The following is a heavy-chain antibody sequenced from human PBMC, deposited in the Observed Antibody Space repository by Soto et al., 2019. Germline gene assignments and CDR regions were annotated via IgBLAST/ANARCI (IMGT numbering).Heavy chain of an antibody. V-gene: IGHV4-34*01. CDR2: INHSGST. D-gene: IGHD3-22*01. CDR3: ASTDYDSSGYFL. J-gene: IGHJ4*02. Sequence: SETLSLTCAVYGGSFSGYYWSWIRQPPGKGLEWIGEINHSGSTNYNPSLKSRVTISVDTSKDQFSLKLSSVTAADTAVYYCASTDYDSSGYFLWGQGTLVTVSS. CDR1: GGSFSGYY.